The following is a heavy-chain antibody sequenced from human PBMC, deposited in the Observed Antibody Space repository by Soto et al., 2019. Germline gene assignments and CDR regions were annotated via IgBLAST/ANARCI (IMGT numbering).Heavy chain of an antibody. CDR2: IIPMFGTA. J-gene: IGHJ4*02. D-gene: IGHD5-18*01. CDR1: VGTFSTYA. V-gene: IGHV1-69*12. CDR3: ASGIQLWLRRINNGYSG. Sequence: QVQLVQSGAEVKKPESSVKVSCKAPVGTFSTYAISWVRQAPGQGLEWMGGIIPMFGTANYAQRFQDRVTITAHESTNTVYMELSSLRSEDTAVYFCASGIQLWLRRINNGYSGWGQGTLVTGSS.